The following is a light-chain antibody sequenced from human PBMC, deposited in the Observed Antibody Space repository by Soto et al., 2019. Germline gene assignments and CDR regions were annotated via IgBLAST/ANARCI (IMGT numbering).Light chain of an antibody. CDR2: GAS. J-gene: IGKJ2*01. Sequence: EIVLTQSPGTLSLSPGERATLSCRASQSVSSSYLAWYQQKPGQAPRLLIYGASSRATGIPDRFSGSGSGTDVTLTISRLEPENFAVYYCQQYGSSLGMYTFGQGTKLEIK. CDR1: QSVSSSY. V-gene: IGKV3-20*01. CDR3: QQYGSSLGMYT.